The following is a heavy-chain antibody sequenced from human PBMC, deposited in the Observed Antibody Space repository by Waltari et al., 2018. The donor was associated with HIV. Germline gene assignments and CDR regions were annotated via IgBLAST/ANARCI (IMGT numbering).Heavy chain of an antibody. D-gene: IGHD6-13*01. J-gene: IGHJ5*02. CDR3: ARDYAAGWFDP. V-gene: IGHV4-59*01. Sequence: QVQLQESGPGLVKPSATLSLTCTVSGGSISSYYWIWIRQPPGKGLEWIGYIYYTGSTNYNPSLKSRVTISVDTSNNKFSLKLSSVTAADTAVYYCARDYAAGWFDPWGQGTLVTVSS. CDR1: GGSISSYY. CDR2: IYYTGST.